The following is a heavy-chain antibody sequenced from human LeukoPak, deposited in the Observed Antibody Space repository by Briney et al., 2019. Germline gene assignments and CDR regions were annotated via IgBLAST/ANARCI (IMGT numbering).Heavy chain of an antibody. V-gene: IGHV1-2*02. CDR2: INPNSGGT. J-gene: IGHJ4*02. Sequence: ASVKVSCEASGYTFTGYYMHWVRQAPGQGLEWMGWINPNSGGTNCAQKFQGRVTMTRDTSISTAYMELSRLRSDDTAVYYCAIGIAAAYFDYWGQGTLVTVSS. CDR1: GYTFTGYY. D-gene: IGHD6-13*01. CDR3: AIGIAAAYFDY.